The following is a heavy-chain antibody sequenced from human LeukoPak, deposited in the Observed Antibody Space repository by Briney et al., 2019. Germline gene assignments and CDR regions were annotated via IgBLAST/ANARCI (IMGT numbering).Heavy chain of an antibody. J-gene: IGHJ4*02. CDR3: AREYCSSTSCYEIDY. V-gene: IGHV3-7*01. CDR2: IKEDGTEE. D-gene: IGHD2-2*01. Sequence: PGGSLRLSCAASGFTFSSSWMTWVRQAPGKGLEWVAHIKEDGTEEYYVDSVKGRFTISRDNAKNTLYLQMNSLRAEDTAVYYCAREYCSSTSCYEIDYWGQGTLVTVSS. CDR1: GFTFSSSW.